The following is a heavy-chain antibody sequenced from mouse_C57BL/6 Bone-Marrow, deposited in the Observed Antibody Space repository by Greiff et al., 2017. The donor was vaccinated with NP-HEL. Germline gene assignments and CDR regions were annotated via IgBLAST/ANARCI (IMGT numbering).Heavy chain of an antibody. Sequence: VQLQQSGAELARPGASVKLSCKASGYTFTSYGISWVKQRTGQGLEWIGEIYPRSGNTYYNEKFKGKATLTADKSSSTAYMELRSLTSEDSAVYFCAREGYGSSHWYVDDWGTGTTVTVSS. J-gene: IGHJ1*03. V-gene: IGHV1-81*01. CDR2: IYPRSGNT. CDR1: GYTFTSYG. CDR3: AREGYGSSHWYVDD. D-gene: IGHD1-1*01.